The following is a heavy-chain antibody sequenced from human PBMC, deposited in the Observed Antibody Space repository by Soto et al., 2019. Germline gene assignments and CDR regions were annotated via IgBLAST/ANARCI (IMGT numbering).Heavy chain of an antibody. V-gene: IGHV3-30-3*01. J-gene: IGHJ6*02. CDR3: ARDITKWNDYGDYSSSSYYYYYGMDV. Sequence: PGGSLRLSCAASGFTFSSYAMHWVRQAPGKGLEWVAVISYDGSNKYYADSVKGRFTISRDNSKNTLYLQMNSLRAEDTAVYYCARDITKWNDYGDYSSSSYYYYYGMDVWGQGTTVTVSS. CDR1: GFTFSSYA. D-gene: IGHD4-17*01. CDR2: ISYDGSNK.